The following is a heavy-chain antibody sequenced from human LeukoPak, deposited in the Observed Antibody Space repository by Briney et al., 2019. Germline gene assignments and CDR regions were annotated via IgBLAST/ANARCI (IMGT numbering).Heavy chain of an antibody. V-gene: IGHV3-15*01. CDR3: KGHGSSGPNSVWVEYMDV. CDR1: GFIFSSYA. CDR2: IKSKTDGGTT. J-gene: IGHJ6*03. Sequence: PGGSLRLSCAASGFIFSSYAMSWVRQAPGKGLEWVGRIKSKTDGGTTDYAAPVKGRFTISRDDSKNTLYLQMNSLKTEDTAVYYCKGHGSSGPNSVWVEYMDVWGKGTTVTVSS. D-gene: IGHD3-22*01.